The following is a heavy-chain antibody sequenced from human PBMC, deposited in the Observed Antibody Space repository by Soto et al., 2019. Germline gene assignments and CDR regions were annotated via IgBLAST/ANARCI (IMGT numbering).Heavy chain of an antibody. Sequence: QVQLVQSGAEVKKPRSSVKVSCKASGGTFSSYAISWVRQAPGQGLEWMGGIIPMFGRANYAQKFQGRVTITADESTSSVYMELTSLKSEDTAVYYCARAVEMDTMGHQYYPMDVWGQGTTVTVSS. CDR2: IIPMFGRA. V-gene: IGHV1-69*12. J-gene: IGHJ6*02. D-gene: IGHD5-18*01. CDR3: ARAVEMDTMGHQYYPMDV. CDR1: GGTFSSYA.